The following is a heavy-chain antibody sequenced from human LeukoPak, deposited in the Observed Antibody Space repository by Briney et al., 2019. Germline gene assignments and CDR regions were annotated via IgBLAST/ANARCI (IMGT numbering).Heavy chain of an antibody. V-gene: IGHV3-23*01. D-gene: IGHD5-18*01. CDR1: GFTVSSNY. CDR2: ISGSGGST. Sequence: GGSLRLSCAASGFTVSSNYMSWVRQAPGKGLEWVSAISGSGGSTYYGDSVKGRFTISRDNSKNTLYLQMNSLRAEDTAVYYCAAVDVDTAFPWGQGTLVTVSS. J-gene: IGHJ5*02. CDR3: AAVDVDTAFP.